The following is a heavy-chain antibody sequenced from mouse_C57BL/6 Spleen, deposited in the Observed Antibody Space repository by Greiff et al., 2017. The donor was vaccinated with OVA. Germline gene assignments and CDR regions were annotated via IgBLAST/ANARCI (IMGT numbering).Heavy chain of an antibody. D-gene: IGHD2-4*01. J-gene: IGHJ1*03. CDR2: ISSGSSTI. V-gene: IGHV5-17*01. Sequence: EVNVVESGGGLVKPGGSLKLSCAASGFTFSDYGMHWVRQAPEKGLEWVAYISSGSSTIYYADTVKGRFTISRDNAKNTLFLQMTSLRSEDTAMYYCARNIIYYDYDEGYFDVWGTGTTVTVSS. CDR1: GFTFSDYG. CDR3: ARNIIYYDYDEGYFDV.